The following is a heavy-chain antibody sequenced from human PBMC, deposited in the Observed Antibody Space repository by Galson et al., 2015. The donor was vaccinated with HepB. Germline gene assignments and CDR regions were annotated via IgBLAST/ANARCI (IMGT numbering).Heavy chain of an antibody. V-gene: IGHV3-33*01. D-gene: IGHD3-10*01. Sequence: SLRLSCAASGFTFSTYGMHWVSQAPGKGLEWVAIIWSDEKNKNYADSVRGRFTISRDNSKNTLYLQMNSLRAEDMAVYYCARDLGQGRDFDLRGRGPLISVSS. J-gene: IGHJ2*01. CDR3: ARDLGQGRDFDL. CDR1: GFTFSTYG. CDR2: IWSDEKNK.